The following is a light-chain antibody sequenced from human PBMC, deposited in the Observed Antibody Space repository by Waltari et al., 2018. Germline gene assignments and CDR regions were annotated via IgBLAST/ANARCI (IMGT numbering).Light chain of an antibody. V-gene: IGLV2-14*03. Sequence: QSALTQPASVSGSPGQSITISCPGTSSDVGGYNHLSWYQQHPGQAPKLMIYYVSNRPSGVSNRFSGSKSGNTASLTISGLQAEDEADYYCSSYTSSSTVVFGGGTKLTVL. CDR3: SSYTSSSTVV. J-gene: IGLJ2*01. CDR2: YVS. CDR1: SSDVGGYNH.